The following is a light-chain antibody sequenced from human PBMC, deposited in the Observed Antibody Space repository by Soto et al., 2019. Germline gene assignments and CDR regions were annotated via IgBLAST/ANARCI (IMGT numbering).Light chain of an antibody. J-gene: IGKJ2*01. CDR3: QQRSNWG. Sequence: EIVLTQSPATLSLSPGERATISCRASQNVGSHLAWYQQKPGQAPRLLIYDTSNRASGIPARFSGSGSGTDFTLTISSLEPEDFAVYYCQQRSNWGFGQGTKLEIK. CDR2: DTS. CDR1: QNVGSH. V-gene: IGKV3-11*01.